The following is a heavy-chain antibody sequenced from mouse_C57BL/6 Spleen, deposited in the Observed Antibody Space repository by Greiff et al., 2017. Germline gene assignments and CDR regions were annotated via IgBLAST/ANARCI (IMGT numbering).Heavy chain of an antibody. V-gene: IGHV1-85*01. CDR2: IYPRDGST. J-gene: IGHJ4*01. Sequence: QVQLQQSGPELVKPGASVKLSCKASGYTFTSYDINWVKQRPGQGLEWIGWIYPRDGSTKYNEKFKGKATLTVDTYSSTAYMELHSLTSEDSAVYFCARDGSSYDYAMDYWGQGTSVTVSS. D-gene: IGHD1-1*01. CDR3: ARDGSSYDYAMDY. CDR1: GYTFTSYD.